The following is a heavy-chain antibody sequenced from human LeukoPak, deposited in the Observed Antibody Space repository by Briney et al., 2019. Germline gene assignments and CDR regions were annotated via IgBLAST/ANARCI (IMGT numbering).Heavy chain of an antibody. V-gene: IGHV1-18*04. Sequence: ASVKVSCKASGYSFTSYGISWVRQAPGQGLEWMGWISAYSGNTNYAQKLQGRVTMTTDTSTSTAYMELRSLRSDDTAVYYCASSIAVAGTSLDYWGQGTLVTVSS. J-gene: IGHJ4*02. CDR2: ISAYSGNT. D-gene: IGHD6-19*01. CDR1: GYSFTSYG. CDR3: ASSIAVAGTSLDY.